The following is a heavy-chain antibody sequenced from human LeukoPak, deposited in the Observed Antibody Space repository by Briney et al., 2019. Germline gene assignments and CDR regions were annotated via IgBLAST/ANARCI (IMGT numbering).Heavy chain of an antibody. CDR2: IYYSGST. V-gene: IGHV4-31*03. CDR1: GGSISSGGYY. J-gene: IGHJ5*02. CDR3: ARATTVTNAWFDP. D-gene: IGHD4-17*01. Sequence: SETLSLTCTVSGGSISSGGYYWSWIRQHPGKGLEWIGYIYYSGSTYYNPSLKSRVTISVDTSKNQFSLKLSSVTAADTAVYYCARATTVTNAWFDPWGQGTQVTVSS.